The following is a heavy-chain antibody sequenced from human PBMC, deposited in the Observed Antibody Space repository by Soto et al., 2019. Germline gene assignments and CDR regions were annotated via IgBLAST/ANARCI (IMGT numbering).Heavy chain of an antibody. CDR2: VYSSGST. J-gene: IGHJ4*02. V-gene: IGHV4-59*08. Sequence: SETLSLTCTVSGGSISSHSWNWIRQPPGRGLKRIGHVYSSGSTNYNPSLESRVTISVDTSKNQFSLKLTSLTAADTAVYYCARGMTTVTTFDYWGQGTLVNVSS. CDR3: ARGMTTVTTFDY. D-gene: IGHD4-17*01. CDR1: GGSISSHS.